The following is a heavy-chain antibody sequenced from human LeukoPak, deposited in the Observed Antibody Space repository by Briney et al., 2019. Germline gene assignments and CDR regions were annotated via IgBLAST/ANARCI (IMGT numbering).Heavy chain of an antibody. V-gene: IGHV4-39*07. D-gene: IGHD3-22*01. CDR3: ARLNTGDYYDSSGSDY. CDR1: GDSISSSSYF. J-gene: IGHJ4*02. CDR2: IYYTGRT. Sequence: PSETLSLTCTVSGDSISSSSYFWAWLRQPPGKGLEWLGSIYYTGRTYDNPSLKSRVTISVDTSKNQFSLKVSSVTAADTAVYYCARLNTGDYYDSSGSDYWGQGTLVTVSS.